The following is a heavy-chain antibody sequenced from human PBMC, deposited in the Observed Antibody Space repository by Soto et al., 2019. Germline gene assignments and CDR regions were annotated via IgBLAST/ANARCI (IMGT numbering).Heavy chain of an antibody. V-gene: IGHV3-21*01. CDR2: ISSGSSYI. CDR1: GFTFSSYS. J-gene: IGHJ5*02. Sequence: GGSLRLSCAASGFTFSSYSLNWVRQAPGKGLEWVSSISSGSSYIYYADSVKGRFTISRDNAKNSLFLQMNSLRAEDTAVYYCARGGDFVLVPGWFDPWGQGTLVTVSS. CDR3: ARGGDFVLVPGWFDP. D-gene: IGHD2-2*01.